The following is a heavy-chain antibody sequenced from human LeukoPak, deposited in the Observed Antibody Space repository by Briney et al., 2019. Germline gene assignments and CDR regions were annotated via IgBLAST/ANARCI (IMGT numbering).Heavy chain of an antibody. J-gene: IGHJ4*02. CDR3: ARAPYNWNYDY. D-gene: IGHD1-7*01. CDR1: GFTFSSYS. CDR2: ISSSSSYI. V-gene: IGHV3-21*01. Sequence: GGSLRLSCAASGFTFSSYSMNWVRQAPGKGLEWVSSISSSSSYIYCADPVKGRFTISRDNAKNSLYLQMNNLRAEDTAVYYCARAPYNWNYDYWGQGTLVTVSS.